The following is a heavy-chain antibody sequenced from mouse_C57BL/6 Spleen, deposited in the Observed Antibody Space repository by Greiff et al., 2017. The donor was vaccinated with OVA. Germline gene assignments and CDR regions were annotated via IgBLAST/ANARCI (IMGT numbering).Heavy chain of an antibody. CDR1: GYTFTDYY. CDR3: ARSGTHDY. D-gene: IGHD4-1*01. CDR2: IYPGSGNT. Sequence: QVQLQQSGAELVRPGASVKLSCKASGYTFTDYYINWVKQRPGQGLEWIARIYPGSGNTYYNEKFKGKATLTAEKSSSTAYMQLSSLTSEDSAVYFCARSGTHDYWGQGTTLTVSS. V-gene: IGHV1-76*01. J-gene: IGHJ2*01.